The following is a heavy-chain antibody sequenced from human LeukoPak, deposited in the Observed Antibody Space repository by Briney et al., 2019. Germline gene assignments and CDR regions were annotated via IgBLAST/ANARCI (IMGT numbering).Heavy chain of an antibody. V-gene: IGHV3-15*01. D-gene: IGHD3-3*01. CDR1: GFTFSNAW. CDR3: TTGMGVTIFGVVITYGMDV. J-gene: IGHJ6*02. CDR2: IKSKTDGGTT. Sequence: GGSLRLSCAASGFTFSNAWMSWVRQAPGKGLEWVGCIKSKTDGGTTDYAAPVKGRFTISRDDSKNTLYLQMNSLKTEDTAVYYCTTGMGVTIFGVVITYGMDVWGQGTTVTVSS.